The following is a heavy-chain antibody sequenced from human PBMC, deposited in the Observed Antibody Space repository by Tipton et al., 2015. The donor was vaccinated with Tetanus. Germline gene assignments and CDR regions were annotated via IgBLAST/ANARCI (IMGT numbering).Heavy chain of an antibody. V-gene: IGHV1-46*02. CDR2: INPSGGST. D-gene: IGHD4-11*01. Sequence: QLVQSGAEIKKPGESLNISCKASGYSFNTYWIAWVRQMPGKGLEWMGIINPSGGSTSYAQKFQGRVTMTRDTSTSTVYMELSSLRSEDTAVYYCARGPTVTTAHYYYGMDVWGQGTTVTVSS. CDR1: GYSFNTYW. CDR3: ARGPTVTTAHYYYGMDV. J-gene: IGHJ6*02.